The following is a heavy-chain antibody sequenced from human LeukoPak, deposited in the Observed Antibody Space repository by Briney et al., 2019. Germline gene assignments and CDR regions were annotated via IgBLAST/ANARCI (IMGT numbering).Heavy chain of an antibody. CDR2: ISYDGTNK. Sequence: GGSLRLSCAASGFTFSTYGMHWVRQAPGKGLEWVAVISYDGTNKYYADSVKGRFTISRDNSKSTLHLQMNSLRAEDTAVYYCAKPIGYCSGGSCYSFDYWGQGTLVTVSS. CDR3: AKPIGYCSGGSCYSFDY. D-gene: IGHD2-15*01. V-gene: IGHV3-30*18. J-gene: IGHJ4*02. CDR1: GFTFSTYG.